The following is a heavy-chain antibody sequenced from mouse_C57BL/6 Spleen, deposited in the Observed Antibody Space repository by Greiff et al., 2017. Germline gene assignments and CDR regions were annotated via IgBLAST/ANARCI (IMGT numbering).Heavy chain of an antibody. D-gene: IGHD3-3*01. Sequence: EVKLQESGGGLVQPGGSLSLSCAASGFTFTDYYMSWVRQPPGKALEWLGFIRNKANGYTTEYSASVKGRFTISRDNSQSILYLQMNALRAEDSATYYCARGGTLDYWGQGTTLTVSS. CDR2: IRNKANGYTT. CDR1: GFTFTDYY. V-gene: IGHV7-3*01. J-gene: IGHJ2*01. CDR3: ARGGTLDY.